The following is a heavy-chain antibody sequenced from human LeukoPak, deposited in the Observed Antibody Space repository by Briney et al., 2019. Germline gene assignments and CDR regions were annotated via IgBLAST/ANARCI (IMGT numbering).Heavy chain of an antibody. CDR1: GFTFSDYY. D-gene: IGHD6-13*01. CDR2: ISSSGSTI. CDR3: AREGIAAAGKNGGFDY. J-gene: IGHJ4*02. Sequence: GGSLRLSCAASGFTFSDYYMSWIRQAPGKGLEWVSYISSSGSTIYYADSVKGRFTISRDNSKNTLYLQMNSLRAEDTAVYYCAREGIAAAGKNGGFDYWGQGTLVTVSS. V-gene: IGHV3-11*04.